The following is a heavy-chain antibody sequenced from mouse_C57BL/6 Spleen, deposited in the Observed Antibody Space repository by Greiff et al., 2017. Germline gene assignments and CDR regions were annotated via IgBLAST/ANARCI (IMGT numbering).Heavy chain of an antibody. V-gene: IGHV1-74*01. CDR1: GYTFTSYW. CDR3: ARGGYDYGFAY. CDR2: IHPSDSET. J-gene: IGHJ3*01. Sequence: QVQLKQPGAELVKPGASVQVSCKASGYTFTSYWMHWVKQRPGQGLEWIGRIHPSDSETNYNQKFKGKATLTVDKSSRTAYMQLSSLTSEDSAVYYCARGGYDYGFAYWGQGTLVTVSA. D-gene: IGHD2-4*01.